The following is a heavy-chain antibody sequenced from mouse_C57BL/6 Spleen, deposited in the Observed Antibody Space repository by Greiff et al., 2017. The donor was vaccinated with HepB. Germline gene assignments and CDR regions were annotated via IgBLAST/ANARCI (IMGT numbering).Heavy chain of an antibody. CDR3: ARYGRLRLLDY. V-gene: IGHV1-76*01. D-gene: IGHD3-2*02. J-gene: IGHJ2*01. CDR2: IYPGSGNT. CDR1: GYTFTDYY. Sequence: VKLMESGAELVRPGASVKLSCKASGYTFTDYYINWVKQRPGQGLEWIARIYPGSGNTYYNEKFKGKATLTAEKSSSTAYMQLSSLTSEDSAVYFCARYGRLRLLDYWGQGTTLTVSS.